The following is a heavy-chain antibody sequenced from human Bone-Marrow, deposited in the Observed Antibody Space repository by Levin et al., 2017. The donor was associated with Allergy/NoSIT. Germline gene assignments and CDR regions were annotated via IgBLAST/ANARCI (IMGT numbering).Heavy chain of an antibody. CDR2: ISGSGDST. CDR1: GFHFTTHA. V-gene: IGHV3-23*01. CDR3: ARDRVVVVGLFQS. J-gene: IGHJ5*02. Sequence: QPGESLKISCAASGFHFTTHAMSWVHQAPGQGLEWVSAISGSGDSTFYSESVKGRFTISRDNSKNTFSLQMNNLRAEDTGIYYCARDRVVVVGLFQSWGQGTQVTVSS. D-gene: IGHD2-15*01.